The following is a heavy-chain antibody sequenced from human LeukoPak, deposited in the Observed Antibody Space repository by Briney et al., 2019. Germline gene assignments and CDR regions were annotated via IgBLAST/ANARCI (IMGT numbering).Heavy chain of an antibody. CDR1: GYTFTSYY. V-gene: IGHV1-2*02. CDR3: ASRSSTVAKFPFHY. CDR2: INPNSGAT. D-gene: IGHD4-17*01. Sequence: ASVKVSCKASGYTFTSYYINWVRQAPGQGLEWMGGINPNSGATNFAQQFRVRVSMTRDTSISTVYMELSDLRSDDTAVYYCASRSSTVAKFPFHYWGQGTLVTVSS. J-gene: IGHJ4*02.